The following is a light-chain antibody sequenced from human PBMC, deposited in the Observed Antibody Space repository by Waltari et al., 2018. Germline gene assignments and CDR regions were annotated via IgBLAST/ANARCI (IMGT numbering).Light chain of an antibody. Sequence: EIVLTQSPATLSLSPGERDTLSCRASQRVRSYLAWYQQKPRQAPMLLIYASSNRATGIPAMFSGSVSATDFTLTISSLEPEDFVVYYCQQRSNSYTFGQGTKLEIK. CDR3: QQRSNSYT. V-gene: IGKV3-11*01. J-gene: IGKJ2*01. CDR1: QRVRSY. CDR2: ASS.